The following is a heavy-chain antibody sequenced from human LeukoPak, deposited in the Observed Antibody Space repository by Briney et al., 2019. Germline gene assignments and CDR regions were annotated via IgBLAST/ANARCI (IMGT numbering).Heavy chain of an antibody. Sequence: GGSLRLSCATSGFTFSNAWMNWVRQAPGKGLEWVGRISSNSDGGTIDYAAPVKGRFTLSRDNSKNTLYLQMNSLRAEDTAVYYCARDLLFNDYGDYDTPGSEHGAFDIWGQGTMVTVSS. CDR3: ARDLLFNDYGDYDTPGSEHGAFDI. CDR1: GFTFSNAW. J-gene: IGHJ3*02. D-gene: IGHD4-17*01. V-gene: IGHV3-15*07. CDR2: ISSNSDGGTI.